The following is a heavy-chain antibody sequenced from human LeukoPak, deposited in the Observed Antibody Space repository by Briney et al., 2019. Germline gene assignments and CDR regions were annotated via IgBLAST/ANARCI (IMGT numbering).Heavy chain of an antibody. J-gene: IGHJ3*02. CDR3: ARDFSVTGAFDI. CDR2: INPNSGGT. Sequence: GASVKVSCKASGYTFTGYYMHWVRQAPGQGLEWMGRINPNSGGTNYAQKFQGRVTMTRDTSISTAYMELSRLRSDDTAVYYCARDFSVTGAFDIWGQGTMVTVSS. V-gene: IGHV1-2*06. CDR1: GYTFTGYY. D-gene: IGHD2-21*02.